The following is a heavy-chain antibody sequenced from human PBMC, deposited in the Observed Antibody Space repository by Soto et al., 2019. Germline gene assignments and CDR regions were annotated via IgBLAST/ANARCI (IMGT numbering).Heavy chain of an antibody. J-gene: IGHJ4*02. CDR2: INSDGSST. CDR1: GFTFSTCC. CDR3: ASSLLTPFDY. V-gene: IGHV3-74*01. D-gene: IGHD7-27*01. Sequence: GGSLRLSCAASGFTFSTCCMMWVRQAPGKGLVWVARINSDGSSTSYADSVKGRFTISRDNAENTLYLQMNSLRAENTAVYYCASSLLTPFDYWGQGTLVTVSS.